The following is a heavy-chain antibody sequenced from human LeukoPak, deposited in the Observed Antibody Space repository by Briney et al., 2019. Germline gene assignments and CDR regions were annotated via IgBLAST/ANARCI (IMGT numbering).Heavy chain of an antibody. J-gene: IGHJ4*02. CDR3: AKDKD. CDR2: ISGSGDST. Sequence: GGPLRLSCAASGFTFSSYAMTWVRQAPGKGLDWVSSISGSGDSTYYADSVKGRFTIPRDNSKNTLYLQMNSLRADDTAVYYCAKDKDWGQGTLVTVSS. CDR1: GFTFSSYA. V-gene: IGHV3-23*01.